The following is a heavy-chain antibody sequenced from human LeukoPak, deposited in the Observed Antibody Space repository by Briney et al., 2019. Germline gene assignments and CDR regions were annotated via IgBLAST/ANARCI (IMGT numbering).Heavy chain of an antibody. CDR3: ARRRRSLGQATGVFDY. J-gene: IGHJ4*02. Sequence: GESLKISCKGSGYSFTSYWIGWVRQMPGKGLEWMGIIYPGDSDTRYSPSFQGQVTISADKSISTAYLQWSSLKASDTAMYYCARRRRSLGQATGVFDYWGQGTLVTVSS. D-gene: IGHD3-16*01. V-gene: IGHV5-51*01. CDR1: GYSFTSYW. CDR2: IYPGDSDT.